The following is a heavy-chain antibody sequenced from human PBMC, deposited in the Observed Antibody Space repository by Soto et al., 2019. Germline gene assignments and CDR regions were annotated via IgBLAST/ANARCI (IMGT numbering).Heavy chain of an antibody. D-gene: IGHD3-10*02. J-gene: IGHJ4*02. CDR3: ASTLGFVRGVTDY. CDR2: IYYRGST. CDR1: GGSISNSSYY. Sequence: SETLSLTCTVSGGSISNSSYYWGWIRQPPGKGLEWIGNIYYRGSTYYSPSLRSRVTISVDSSNNQFSLRLTSVTAADTAVYYCASTLGFVRGVTDYWGQGTLVTVSS. V-gene: IGHV4-39*01.